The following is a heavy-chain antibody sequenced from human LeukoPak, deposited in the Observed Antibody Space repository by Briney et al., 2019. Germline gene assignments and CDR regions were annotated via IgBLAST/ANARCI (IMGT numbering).Heavy chain of an antibody. V-gene: IGHV4-59*12. Sequence: SETLSLTCAVSGGSIRSYYWSWIRQPPGKGLEWIGYVYYSGSTNYNPSLKSRVTISVDTSKNQFSLKLSSVTAADTAVYYCASGSPYFDLWGQGTLVTVSS. CDR3: ASGSPYFDL. CDR2: VYYSGST. D-gene: IGHD1-26*01. J-gene: IGHJ4*02. CDR1: GGSIRSYY.